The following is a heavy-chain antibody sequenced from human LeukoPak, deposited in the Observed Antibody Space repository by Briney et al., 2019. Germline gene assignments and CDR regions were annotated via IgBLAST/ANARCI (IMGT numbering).Heavy chain of an antibody. D-gene: IGHD2-2*01. Sequence: GGSLRLSCAASGFTFSSYAMHWVRQAPGKGLEYVSAISSNGGSTYYANSVKGRFTISRDNSKNTLYLQMGSLRAEDMAVYYCARPATLYCSSTSCSFFDYWGQGTLVTVSS. V-gene: IGHV3-64*01. CDR3: ARPATLYCSSTSCSFFDY. CDR2: ISSNGGST. J-gene: IGHJ4*02. CDR1: GFTFSSYA.